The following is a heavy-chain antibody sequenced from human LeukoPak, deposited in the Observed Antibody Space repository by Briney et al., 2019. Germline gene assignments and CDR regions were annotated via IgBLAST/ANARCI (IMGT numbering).Heavy chain of an antibody. J-gene: IGHJ6*02. CDR2: ISSSSTYI. D-gene: IGHD5-12*01. CDR1: GFTFSTYS. Sequence: GGSLRLSCAASGFTFSTYSMNWVRQAPGKGLAWVSSISSSSTYIYYADSVKGRFTISRDNAKNSLYLQMNSLRAEDTAVYYCARDPGVAYFAMDVWGQGTTVTVSS. CDR3: ARDPGVAYFAMDV. V-gene: IGHV3-21*01.